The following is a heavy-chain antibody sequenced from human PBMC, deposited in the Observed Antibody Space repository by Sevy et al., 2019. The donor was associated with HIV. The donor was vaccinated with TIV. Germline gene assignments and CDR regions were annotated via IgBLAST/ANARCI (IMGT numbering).Heavy chain of an antibody. CDR2: IYSGGST. V-gene: IGHV3-53*01. J-gene: IGHJ4*02. CDR1: GFTVSSNY. CDR3: ARHHYYDSSGYFPRVYYFDY. Sequence: GGSLRLSCAASGFTVSSNYMSWVRQAPGKGLEWVSVIYSGGSTYYADSVKGRFTISRDNSKNTLYLQMNSLRAEDTAVYYCARHHYYDSSGYFPRVYYFDYWGQGTLFTVSS. D-gene: IGHD3-22*01.